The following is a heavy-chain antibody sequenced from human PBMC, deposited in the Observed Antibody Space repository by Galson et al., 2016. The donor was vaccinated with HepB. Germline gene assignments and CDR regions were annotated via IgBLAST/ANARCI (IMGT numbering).Heavy chain of an antibody. D-gene: IGHD6-19*01. V-gene: IGHV1-3*01. Sequence: SVKVSCKASGYTFTNYAMHWVRQAPGQRLEWMGWINAGNGNTLYSQTFKGRVTHTRDTSASTAYMEMNGLRSEDTAVYYCARSIAVAWAFHIWGQGTMVTVSS. CDR2: INAGNGNT. CDR3: ARSIAVAWAFHI. CDR1: GYTFTNYA. J-gene: IGHJ3*02.